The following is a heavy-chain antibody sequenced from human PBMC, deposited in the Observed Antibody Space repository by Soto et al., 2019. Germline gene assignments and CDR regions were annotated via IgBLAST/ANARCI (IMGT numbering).Heavy chain of an antibody. J-gene: IGHJ3*02. D-gene: IGHD3-10*01. CDR2: IKQDGSEK. CDR3: ARSRFGELLPTTDAFDI. V-gene: IGHV3-7*01. CDR1: GFTFSSYW. Sequence: GGSLRLSCAASGFTFSSYWMSWVRQAPGKGLEWVANIKQDGSEKYYVDSVKGRFTISRDNAKNSLYLQMNSLRAEDTAVYYCARSRFGELLPTTDAFDIWGQGTMVTVSS.